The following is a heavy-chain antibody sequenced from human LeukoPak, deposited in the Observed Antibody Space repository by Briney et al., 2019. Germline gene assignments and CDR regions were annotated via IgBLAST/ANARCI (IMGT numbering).Heavy chain of an antibody. CDR2: TYYRSKWYN. V-gene: IGHV6-1*01. CDR3: ARSHGGSSNWFDP. J-gene: IGHJ5*02. CDR1: GDSVSSNSAA. Sequence: SQTLSLTCVISGDSVSSNSAAWNWIRQSPSRGLEWLGRTYYRSKWYNDYAESVKSRITINPDTSKNQFSLQLNSVTPDDTAVYFCARSHGGSSNWFDPWGQGALVTVSS. D-gene: IGHD2-15*01.